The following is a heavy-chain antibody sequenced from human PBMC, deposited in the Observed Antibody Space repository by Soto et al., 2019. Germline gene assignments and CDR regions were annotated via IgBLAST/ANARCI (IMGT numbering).Heavy chain of an antibody. Sequence: PSETLSLTCAVSGGSISSGGYSWSWIRQPPGKGLEWIGYIYHSGSTYYNPSLKSRVTISVDRSKNQFSLKLSSVTAADTAVYYCARGGDGKTGTTHWFDPWGQGTLVTVSS. J-gene: IGHJ5*02. CDR3: ARGGDGKTGTTHWFDP. CDR1: GGSISSGGYS. CDR2: IYHSGST. V-gene: IGHV4-30-2*01. D-gene: IGHD1-7*01.